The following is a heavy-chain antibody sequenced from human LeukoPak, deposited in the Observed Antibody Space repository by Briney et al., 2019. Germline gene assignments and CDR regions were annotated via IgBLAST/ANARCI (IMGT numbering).Heavy chain of an antibody. CDR2: IIPTFGTA. D-gene: IGHD3-9*01. Sequence: SVKVSCKASGGTFSSYAISWVRQVPGQGLEWMGGIIPTFGTANYAQKFQGRVTITADKSTSTAYMELSSLRSEDTAVYYCAREMMVASLTGLFISLDYWGQGTLVTVSS. V-gene: IGHV1-69*06. CDR3: AREMMVASLTGLFISLDY. J-gene: IGHJ4*02. CDR1: GGTFSSYA.